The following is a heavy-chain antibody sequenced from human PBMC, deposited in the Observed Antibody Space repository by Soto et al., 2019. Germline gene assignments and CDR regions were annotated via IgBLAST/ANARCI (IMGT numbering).Heavy chain of an antibody. CDR1: GGTFSSYT. Sequence: ASVKVSCKASGGTFSSYTISWVRQAPGQGLEWMGRIIPILGIANYAQKFQGRVTITADKSTSTAYMELSSLRSEDTAVYYCAIHIEDILIGGWFDPWGQGTLVTVSS. V-gene: IGHV1-69*02. J-gene: IGHJ5*02. CDR2: IIPILGIA. D-gene: IGHD2-15*01. CDR3: AIHIEDILIGGWFDP.